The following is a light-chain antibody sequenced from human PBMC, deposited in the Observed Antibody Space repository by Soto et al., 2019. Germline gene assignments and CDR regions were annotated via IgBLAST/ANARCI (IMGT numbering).Light chain of an antibody. CDR1: SSDIGAYNY. CDR2: VVS. CDR3: SSYAGSSNV. Sequence: QSALTQPASVSGSPGQSVTISCTGTSSDIGAYNYVSWYQQHPGKAPKLIIYVVSNRPSGVSNRFSGSKSGNTASLTISGLRAEDEADYYCSSYAGSSNVFGTGTKLTVL. V-gene: IGLV2-14*03. J-gene: IGLJ1*01.